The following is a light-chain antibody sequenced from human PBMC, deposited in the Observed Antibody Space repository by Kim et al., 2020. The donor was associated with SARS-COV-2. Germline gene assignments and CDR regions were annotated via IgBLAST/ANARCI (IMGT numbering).Light chain of an antibody. CDR2: GAS. Sequence: SASVGDRVTITCRASQDISTWLAWYQQKPGKAPNLLIHGASNLHSGVPPRFSGSGSGTEFTLTINSLQPEDFATYYCQQASTVPPTFGGGTKLEI. CDR3: QQASTVPPT. J-gene: IGKJ4*01. CDR1: QDISTW. V-gene: IGKV1-12*01.